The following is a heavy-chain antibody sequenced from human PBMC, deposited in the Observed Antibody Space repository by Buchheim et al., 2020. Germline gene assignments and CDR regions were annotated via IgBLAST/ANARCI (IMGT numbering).Heavy chain of an antibody. J-gene: IGHJ6*02. CDR3: AKDVLMVYATLYYYYGMDV. V-gene: IGHV3-30*02. D-gene: IGHD2-8*01. CDR2: IRYDGSNK. CDR1: GFTFSSYG. Sequence: QVQLVESGGGVVQPGRSLRLSCAASGFTFSSYGMHWVRQAPGKGLEWVAFIRYDGSNKYYADSVKGRLTISRDNSKNTLYLQMNSLRAEDTAVYYCAKDVLMVYATLYYYYGMDVWGQGTT.